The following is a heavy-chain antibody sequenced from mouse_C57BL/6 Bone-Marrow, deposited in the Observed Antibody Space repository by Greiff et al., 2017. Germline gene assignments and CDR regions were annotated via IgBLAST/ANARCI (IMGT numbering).Heavy chain of an antibody. V-gene: IGHV2-2*01. J-gene: IGHJ3*01. D-gene: IGHD2-3*01. CDR3: ARRWLGGFAY. CDR1: GFSLTSYG. CDR2: LWRGGST. Sequence: VKLQESGPGLVQPSQSLSITCTVSGFSLTSYGVHWVRQSPGKGLEWLGVLWRGGSTDYNAAFISRLSISKDTSKSQVFFKMNSLQADATARYYCARRWLGGFAYWGQGTLVTVSA.